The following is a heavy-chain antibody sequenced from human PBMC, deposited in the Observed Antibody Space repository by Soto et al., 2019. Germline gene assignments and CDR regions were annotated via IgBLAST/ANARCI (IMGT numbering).Heavy chain of an antibody. CDR1: GLTFSRYT. CDR2: ISYDGNNK. V-gene: IGHV3-30-3*01. Sequence: QVQLVESGGGVVQPGRSLRLSCAASGLTFSRYTMHWVRQAPGKGLEWVAVISYDGNNKYYADSVKGRFTISRDNSKNTLSLQMNSLRPEDPAVYYCARFRSERPFDYWGQGTLVTVSS. CDR3: ARFRSERPFDY. J-gene: IGHJ4*02.